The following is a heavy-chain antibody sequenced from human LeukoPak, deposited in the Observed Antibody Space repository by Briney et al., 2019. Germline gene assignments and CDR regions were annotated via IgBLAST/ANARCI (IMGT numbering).Heavy chain of an antibody. CDR2: INPNSGGT. CDR1: GYTFTGYN. CDR3: ASAGYSYGGPHY. Sequence: ASVKVSCKASGYTFTGYNMHWVRQAPGQGLEWMGRINPNSGGTNYAQKFQGRVTMTRDTSISTAYMELSRLRSDDTAVYYCASAGYSYGGPHYWGQGTLVTVSS. V-gene: IGHV1-2*06. J-gene: IGHJ4*02. D-gene: IGHD5-18*01.